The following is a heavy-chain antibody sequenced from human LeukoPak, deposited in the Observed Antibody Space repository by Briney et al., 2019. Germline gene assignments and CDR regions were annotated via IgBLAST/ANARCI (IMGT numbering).Heavy chain of an antibody. CDR3: ATAPGSYYSYAFDI. Sequence: ASVKVSCKVSGYTLTELSMHWVRQAPGKGLEWMGGFDPEDGETIYAQKFQGRVTMTEDTSTDTAYMELSSLRSEDTAVYYCATAPGSYYSYAFDIWGQGTMVTVSS. CDR1: GYTLTELS. J-gene: IGHJ3*02. CDR2: FDPEDGET. V-gene: IGHV1-24*01. D-gene: IGHD3-10*01.